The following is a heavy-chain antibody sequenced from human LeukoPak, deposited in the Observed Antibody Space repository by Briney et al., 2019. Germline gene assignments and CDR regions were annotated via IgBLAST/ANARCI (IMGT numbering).Heavy chain of an antibody. J-gene: IGHJ6*02. V-gene: IGHV1-18*01. Sequence: ASVKVSCKASGYPFTTKGITWCRRAPGQGLEWMGWISAYNGNTNYAQKLQGRVTMTTDTSTSTAYMELRSLRSDDTAVYYCARVTSSGYYLLYYYGMDVWGQGTTVTVSS. CDR1: GYPFTTKG. CDR2: ISAYNGNT. D-gene: IGHD3-22*01. CDR3: ARVTSSGYYLLYYYGMDV.